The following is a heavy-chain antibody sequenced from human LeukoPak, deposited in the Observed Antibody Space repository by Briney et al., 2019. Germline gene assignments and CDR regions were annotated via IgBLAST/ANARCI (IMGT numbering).Heavy chain of an antibody. CDR3: AKSGERGSSSKVFDY. J-gene: IGHJ4*02. CDR1: GFTFDDYA. D-gene: IGHD6-6*01. Sequence: PGRSLRLSCAVSGFTFDDYAMHWVRQVPGKGLEWVSGINWNSDSIGYADSVKGRFTISRDNSKNTLYLQMNSLRAEDTAVYYCAKSGERGSSSKVFDYWGQGTLVTVSS. CDR2: INWNSDSI. V-gene: IGHV3-9*01.